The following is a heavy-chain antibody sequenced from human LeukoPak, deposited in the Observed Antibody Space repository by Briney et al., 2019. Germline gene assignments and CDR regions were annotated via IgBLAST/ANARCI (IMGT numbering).Heavy chain of an antibody. CDR1: GGSISSYY. CDR3: ARSPKFSGPLNWFDP. V-gene: IGHV4-4*07. J-gene: IGHJ5*02. CDR2: IYTSGST. Sequence: PSETLSLTCTVSGGSISSYYWSWIRQPAGKGLEWSGRIYTSGSTNYNPSLKSRVTMSVDTSKNQFSLKLSSVTAADTAVYYCARSPKFSGPLNWFDPWGQGTLVTVSS. D-gene: IGHD1-26*01.